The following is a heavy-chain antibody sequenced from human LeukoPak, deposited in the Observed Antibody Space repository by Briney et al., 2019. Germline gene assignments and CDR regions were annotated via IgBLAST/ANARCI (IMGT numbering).Heavy chain of an antibody. CDR2: IYYSGST. Sequence: SETLSLTCTVSGGSISEDYWSWIRQPPGKGLEWIGYIYYSGSTNYNPSLKSRVTISVDTSKNQFSLKLSSVTAADTAVYYCARGGGSSWYDAFDIWGQGTMVTVSS. CDR3: ARGGGSSWYDAFDI. CDR1: GGSISEDY. D-gene: IGHD6-13*01. J-gene: IGHJ3*02. V-gene: IGHV4-59*01.